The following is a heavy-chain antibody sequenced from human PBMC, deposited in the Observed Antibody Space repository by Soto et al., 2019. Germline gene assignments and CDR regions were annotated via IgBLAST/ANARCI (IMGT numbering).Heavy chain of an antibody. J-gene: IGHJ5*02. CDR1: GVTFSSYA. D-gene: IGHD2-2*01. V-gene: IGHV3-23*01. CDR2: ISGSGGST. CDR3: AKDGPPLGYCSSTSCGRKNWFDP. Sequence: GGSLRLSCAASGVTFSSYAMSWVRQAPGKGLEWVSAISGSGGSTYYADSVKGRFTISRDNSKNTLYLQMNSLRAEDTAVYYCAKDGPPLGYCSSTSCGRKNWFDPWGQGTLVTVSS.